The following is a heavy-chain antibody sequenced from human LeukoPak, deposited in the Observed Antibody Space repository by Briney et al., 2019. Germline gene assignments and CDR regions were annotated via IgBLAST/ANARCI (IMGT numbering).Heavy chain of an antibody. V-gene: IGHV1-2*06. CDR2: INPNSGGT. CDR3: ARDGYSSGWDIFDY. Sequence: ASVKVSCKASGYTFTGYYMHWVRQAPGQGLEWMGLINPNSGGTNYAQKFQGRVTMTRDTSISTAYMELSRLRSDDTAVYYCARDGYSSGWDIFDYWGQGTLVTVSS. CDR1: GYTFTGYY. J-gene: IGHJ4*02. D-gene: IGHD6-19*01.